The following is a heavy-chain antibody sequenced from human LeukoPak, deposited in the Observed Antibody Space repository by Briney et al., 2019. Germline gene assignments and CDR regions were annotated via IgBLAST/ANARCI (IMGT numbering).Heavy chain of an antibody. D-gene: IGHD3-22*01. V-gene: IGHV3-30*07. Sequence: GGSLRLSCAASGFTFXRYPMHWVRQAPGKGXXXXXLISYDGSYKXXXXSXXXXXTXSRDNXNNXLYLQMNSLRAEDTAVYFCGRGIVVVSHNFDYWGQGTLVTVSS. J-gene: IGHJ4*02. CDR3: GRGIVVVSHNFDY. CDR1: GFTFXRYP. CDR2: ISYDGSYK.